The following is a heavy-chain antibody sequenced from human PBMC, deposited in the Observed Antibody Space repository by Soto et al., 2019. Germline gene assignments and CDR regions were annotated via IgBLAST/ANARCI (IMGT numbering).Heavy chain of an antibody. CDR3: ARGLGGYSYGYGYYYYGMDV. V-gene: IGHV3-30-3*01. Sequence: GGSLRLSCAASGFTFSSYAMHWVRQAPGKGLEWVAVISYDGSNKYYADSVKGRFTISRDNSKNTLYLQMNSMRAEDTAVYYCARGLGGYSYGYGYYYYGMDVWGQGTTVTVSS. CDR1: GFTFSSYA. CDR2: ISYDGSNK. D-gene: IGHD5-18*01. J-gene: IGHJ6*02.